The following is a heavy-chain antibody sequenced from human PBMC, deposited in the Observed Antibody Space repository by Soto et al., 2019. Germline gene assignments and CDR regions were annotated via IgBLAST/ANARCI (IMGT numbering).Heavy chain of an antibody. CDR2: INHSGST. Sequence: SETLSLTGAVFGGSFSGYYWSWIRQPPGKGLEWIGEINHSGSTNYNPSLKSRVTISVDTSKNQFSLKLSSVTAADTAVYYCASIAAADPNWFDPWGQGTLVTVSS. D-gene: IGHD6-13*01. V-gene: IGHV4-34*01. CDR1: GGSFSGYY. CDR3: ASIAAADPNWFDP. J-gene: IGHJ5*02.